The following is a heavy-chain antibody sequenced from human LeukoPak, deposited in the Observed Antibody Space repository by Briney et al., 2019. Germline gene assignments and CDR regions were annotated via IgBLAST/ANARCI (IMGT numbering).Heavy chain of an antibody. V-gene: IGHV4-34*01. D-gene: IGHD6-19*01. Sequence: SETLSLTCAVYGGSSSGYYWSWIRQPPGKGLEWIGEINHSGSTNYNPSLKSRVTISVDTSKNQFSLKLSSVTAADTAVYYCARDVIAVAGSYWYFDLWGRGTLVTASS. CDR3: ARDVIAVAGSYWYFDL. J-gene: IGHJ2*01. CDR2: INHSGST. CDR1: GGSSSGYY.